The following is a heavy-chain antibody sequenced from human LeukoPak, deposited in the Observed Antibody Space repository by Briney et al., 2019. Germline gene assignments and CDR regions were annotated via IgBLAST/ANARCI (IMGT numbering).Heavy chain of an antibody. Sequence: PSETLSLTCTVSGGSISSHYWIWIRQSPEKGLEWIGDISSSGSTGYNPSLRSRVTISLDTSKNQFSLNLSSVTAADTAVYYCAGAPLNYDILAGYYTLAFDVWGRGTLVTVSS. CDR2: ISSSGST. D-gene: IGHD3-9*01. V-gene: IGHV4-59*11. CDR3: AGAPLNYDILAGYYTLAFDV. J-gene: IGHJ3*01. CDR1: GGSISSHY.